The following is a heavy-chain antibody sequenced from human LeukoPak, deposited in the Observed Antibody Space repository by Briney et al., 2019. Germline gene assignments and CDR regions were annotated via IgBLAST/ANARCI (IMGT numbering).Heavy chain of an antibody. CDR1: GFTFSSYG. CDR2: MSYDGSNK. CDR3: AKGRGGGSGSYYNEEFTLDY. Sequence: GGSLRLSCAASGFTFSSYGMHWVRQAPGKGLEWVAVMSYDGSNKYYADSVKGRFTISRDNSKNTLYLQMNSLRAEDTAVYYCAKGRGGGSGSYYNEEFTLDYWGQGTLVTVSS. J-gene: IGHJ4*02. V-gene: IGHV3-30*18. D-gene: IGHD3-10*01.